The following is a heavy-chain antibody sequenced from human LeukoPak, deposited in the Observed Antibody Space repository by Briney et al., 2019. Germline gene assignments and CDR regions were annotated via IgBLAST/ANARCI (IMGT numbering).Heavy chain of an antibody. D-gene: IGHD3-22*01. CDR2: INSDGSST. CDR1: GFTFSSYW. J-gene: IGHJ5*02. V-gene: IGHV3-74*01. Sequence: PGGSLRLSCAASGFTFSSYWMHWVRQAPGKGLVWVSRINSDGSSTSYADSVKGRFTISRDNAKNTLYLQMNSLRAEDTAVYYCARAEYYYDSSGYWDWFDPWGQGTLVTVSS. CDR3: ARAEYYYDSSGYWDWFDP.